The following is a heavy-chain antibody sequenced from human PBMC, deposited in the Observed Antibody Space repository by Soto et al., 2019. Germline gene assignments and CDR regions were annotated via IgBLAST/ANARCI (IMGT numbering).Heavy chain of an antibody. Sequence: GGSLRLSCAASGFTFDDYTMHWVRQAPGKGLEWVSLISWDGGSTYYADSVKGRFTISRDNSKNSLYLQMNSLRTEDTALYYCAKDIRDCGGDCYADYYYYGMDVWGEGTKVTVSS. D-gene: IGHD2-21*02. CDR2: ISWDGGST. V-gene: IGHV3-43*01. J-gene: IGHJ6*01. CDR1: GFTFDDYT. CDR3: AKDIRDCGGDCYADYYYYGMDV.